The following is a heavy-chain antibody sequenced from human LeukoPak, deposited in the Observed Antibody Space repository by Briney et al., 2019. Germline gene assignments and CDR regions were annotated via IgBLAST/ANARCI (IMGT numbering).Heavy chain of an antibody. J-gene: IGHJ5*02. V-gene: IGHV3-7*01. D-gene: IGHD2-2*01. CDR2: IKQDGSEK. CDR1: GFTFRNYW. Sequence: GGSLRLSCAASGFTFRNYWMNWVRQAPGKGLEWGANIKQDGSEKYYVDSVKGRFTISRDNAKNSLYLQMNSLRAEDTAVYYCARGDIVVVPAAPFDPWGQGTLVTVSS. CDR3: ARGDIVVVPAAPFDP.